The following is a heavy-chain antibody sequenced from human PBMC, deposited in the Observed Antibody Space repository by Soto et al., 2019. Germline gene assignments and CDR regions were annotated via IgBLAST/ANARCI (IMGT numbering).Heavy chain of an antibody. CDR3: AKSSGGACCSYYMDV. CDR2: INWNSGNI. V-gene: IGHV3-9*01. CDR1: GFTFDDYA. D-gene: IGHD2-21*02. Sequence: EVQLVECGGGLVQPGRSLRLSCAASGFTFDDYAMHWVRQAPGKGLEWVSGINWNSGNIGYADSVKGRFTISRDNAKNSLYLQMISLRAEDTALYYCAKSSGGACCSYYMDVWGKGTTVTVSS. J-gene: IGHJ6*03.